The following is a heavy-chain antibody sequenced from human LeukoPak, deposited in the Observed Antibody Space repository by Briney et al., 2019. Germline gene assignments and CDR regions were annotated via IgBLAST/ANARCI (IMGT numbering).Heavy chain of an antibody. CDR1: GYTFTSYY. D-gene: IGHD4-17*01. CDR3: ARSDYGDYLFDY. V-gene: IGHV1-46*01. J-gene: IGHJ4*02. CDR2: INPSGGST. Sequence: ASVTVSCTASGYTFTSYYMHWVRQAPGQGLEWMGIINPSGGSTSYAQKFQGRVTMTRDTSTSTVYMELSSLRSEDTAVYYCARSDYGDYLFDYWGQGTLDTVSS.